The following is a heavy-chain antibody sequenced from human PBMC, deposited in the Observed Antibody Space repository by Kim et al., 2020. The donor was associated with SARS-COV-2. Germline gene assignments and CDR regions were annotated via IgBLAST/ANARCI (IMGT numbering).Heavy chain of an antibody. J-gene: IGHJ4*02. Sequence: ADSVKGRFTISRDNSKNTLYLQMSSLRAEDTAVYYCVKETNSFRSSLFIYWGQGTLVTVSS. V-gene: IGHV3-64D*09. D-gene: IGHD1-26*01. CDR3: VKETNSFRSSLFIY.